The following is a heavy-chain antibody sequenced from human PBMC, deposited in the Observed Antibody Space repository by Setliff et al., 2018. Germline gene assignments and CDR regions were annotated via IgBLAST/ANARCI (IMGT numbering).Heavy chain of an antibody. Sequence: SETLSLTCGVSGISISSGHYWGWIRQPPGKGLEWIATIYHKGGTYYNPSLDSRVTISLDTSKNHFSLRLSSVTAADTAVYYCASPRRDDLDSPFDAFDIWGQGTKVTVSS. CDR1: GISISSGHY. CDR3: ASPRRDDLDSPFDAFDI. D-gene: IGHD3-3*01. J-gene: IGHJ3*02. CDR2: IYHKGGT. V-gene: IGHV4-38-2*01.